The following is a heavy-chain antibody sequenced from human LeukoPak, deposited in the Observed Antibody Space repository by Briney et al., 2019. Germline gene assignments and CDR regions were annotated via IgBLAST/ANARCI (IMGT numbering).Heavy chain of an antibody. V-gene: IGHV1-2*02. J-gene: IGHJ4*02. Sequence: ASVRVSCKASGYTFTGYSMHWLRQAPGQGLEWMGWINPNSGGTNYAQKFQGRVTMTRDTSISTAYMELSRLRSDDTAIYYCAPPDVYYLDNWGQGTLVTVSS. D-gene: IGHD5-24*01. CDR1: GYTFTGYS. CDR2: INPNSGGT. CDR3: APPDVYYLDN.